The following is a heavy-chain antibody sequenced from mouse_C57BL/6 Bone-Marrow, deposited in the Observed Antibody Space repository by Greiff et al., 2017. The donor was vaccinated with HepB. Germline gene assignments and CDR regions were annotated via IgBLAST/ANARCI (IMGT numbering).Heavy chain of an antibody. D-gene: IGHD2-4*01. Sequence: EVKLMESGGGLVQPGGSLKLSCAASGFTFSDYYMYWVRQTPEKRLEWVAYISNGGGSTYYPDTVKGRFTISRDNAKNTLYLQMSRLKSEDTAMYYCSRQGYYDYDVGYYYAMDYWGQGTSVTVSS. CDR3: SRQGYYDYDVGYYYAMDY. CDR1: GFTFSDYY. V-gene: IGHV5-12*01. J-gene: IGHJ4*01. CDR2: ISNGGGST.